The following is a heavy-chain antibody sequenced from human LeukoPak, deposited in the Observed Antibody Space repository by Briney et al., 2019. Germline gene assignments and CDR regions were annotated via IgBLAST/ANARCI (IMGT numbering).Heavy chain of an antibody. Sequence: GGSLRLSCAASGFSFSSYSMNWVRQAPGKGLEWVSYISSSSSTIYYADSVKGRFTISRDNAKNALYLQMNSLRAEDTAVYYCARDAPGYSSGWYGAFDIWGQGTMVTVSS. CDR1: GFSFSSYS. CDR3: ARDAPGYSSGWYGAFDI. V-gene: IGHV3-48*04. J-gene: IGHJ3*02. D-gene: IGHD6-19*01. CDR2: ISSSSSTI.